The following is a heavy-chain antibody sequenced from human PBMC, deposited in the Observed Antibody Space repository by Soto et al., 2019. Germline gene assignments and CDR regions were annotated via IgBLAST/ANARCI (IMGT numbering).Heavy chain of an antibody. CDR3: ARPVPPIYCSGGSCYGGWFDP. CDR2: IYYSGST. J-gene: IGHJ5*02. V-gene: IGHV4-39*01. Sequence: PSETLSLTCTVSGGSISSSSYYWGWIRQPPGKGLEWIGSIYYSGSTYYNPSLKSRVTISVDTSKNQFSLKLSSVTAADTAVYYCARPVPPIYCSGGSCYGGWFDPWGQGTLVTVSS. D-gene: IGHD2-15*01. CDR1: GGSISSSSYY.